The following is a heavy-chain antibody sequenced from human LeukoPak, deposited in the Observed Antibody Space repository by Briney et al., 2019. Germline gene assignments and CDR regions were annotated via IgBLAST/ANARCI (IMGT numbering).Heavy chain of an antibody. CDR3: ARSSTWGSSGWYRRQPKYYFDY. D-gene: IGHD6-19*01. J-gene: IGHJ4*02. CDR1: GYTFTSYD. CDR2: MNPNSGNT. Sequence: ASVKVSCKASGYTFTSYDINWVRQATGQGLEWMGWMNPNSGNTGYAQKFQGRVTMTRNTSISTAYMELSSLRSEDTAVYYCARSSTWGSSGWYRRQPKYYFDYWGQGTLVTVSS. V-gene: IGHV1-8*01.